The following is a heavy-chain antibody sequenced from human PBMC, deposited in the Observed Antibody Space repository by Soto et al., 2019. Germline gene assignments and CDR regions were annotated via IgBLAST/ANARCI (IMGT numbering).Heavy chain of an antibody. Sequence: PGGSLRLSCAASGFTFSSYGMSWVRQAPGKGLEWVSAIRGSGGSTFYADSVKGRFTISRDNSKNTLYLQMNSLRAEDTAVYYCAKIATYGGNVDYFDYWGQGTLVTVSS. D-gene: IGHD4-17*01. V-gene: IGHV3-23*01. J-gene: IGHJ4*02. CDR3: AKIATYGGNVDYFDY. CDR1: GFTFSSYG. CDR2: IRGSGGST.